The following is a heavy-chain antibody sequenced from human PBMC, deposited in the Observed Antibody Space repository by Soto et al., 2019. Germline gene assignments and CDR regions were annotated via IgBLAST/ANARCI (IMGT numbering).Heavy chain of an antibody. CDR2: IYYSGST. Sequence: QVQLQESGPGLVKPSQTLSLTCTVSVASISIGGYYWSWIRQHPGEGLEWIGYIYYSGSTSYNPSLKSRVTIAVDTSKNQFSLKLSSVTDADTAVYYCARESKYDTSGYPPWFAPWGQGTLVTVSS. CDR1: VASISIGGYY. V-gene: IGHV4-31*03. J-gene: IGHJ5*02. D-gene: IGHD3-22*01. CDR3: ARESKYDTSGYPPWFAP.